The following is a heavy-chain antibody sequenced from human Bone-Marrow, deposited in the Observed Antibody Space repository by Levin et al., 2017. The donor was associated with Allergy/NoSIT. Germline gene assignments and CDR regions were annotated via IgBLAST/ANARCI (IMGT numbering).Heavy chain of an antibody. Sequence: PSETLSLTCSISGNPISSGGYYWSWIRHHPGKGLEWIGYIFYTGNTYYNPSLKSRATISVDMSKNQVSLNLNSVNAADTAVYYCARGYSSSPGYFDPWGQGTQVTVSS. V-gene: IGHV4-31*03. D-gene: IGHD6-6*01. CDR1: GNPISSGGYY. J-gene: IGHJ5*02. CDR2: IFYTGNT. CDR3: ARGYSSSPGYFDP.